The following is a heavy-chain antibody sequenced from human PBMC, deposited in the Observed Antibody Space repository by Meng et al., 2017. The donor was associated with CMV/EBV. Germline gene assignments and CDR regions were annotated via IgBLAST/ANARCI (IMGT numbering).Heavy chain of an antibody. CDR2: IYYSGST. CDR3: AEYDFWTYYFDY. CDR1: GGPISSSSYY. D-gene: IGHD3-3*01. Sequence: SETLSLTCTVSGGPISSSSYYWGWIRQPPGKGLEWIGSIYYSGSTYYNPSLKSRVIISVDTSKNQFSLKLSSVTAADTAVYYCAEYDFWTYYFDYWGQGTRVTVSS. V-gene: IGHV4-39*07. J-gene: IGHJ4*02.